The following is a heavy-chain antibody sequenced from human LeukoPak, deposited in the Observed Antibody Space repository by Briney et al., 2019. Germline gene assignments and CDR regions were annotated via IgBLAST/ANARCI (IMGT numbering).Heavy chain of an antibody. CDR3: ARDYHGSGSLTTFDY. Sequence: ASVNVSCKTSGYTFTSYYMHWVRQAPGQGLEWMGIINPRGGSASSAQKFQGRVTLTRDTSTSTVYMDLSSLRSQDTAVYYCARDYHGSGSLTTFDYWGQGTLVTVSS. V-gene: IGHV1-46*01. J-gene: IGHJ4*02. CDR2: INPRGGSA. D-gene: IGHD3-10*01. CDR1: GYTFTSYY.